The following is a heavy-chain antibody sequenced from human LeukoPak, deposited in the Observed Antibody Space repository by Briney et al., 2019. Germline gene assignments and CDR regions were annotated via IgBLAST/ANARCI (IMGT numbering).Heavy chain of an antibody. CDR3: ARQESGYHGGSFDH. CDR1: GFPFNTCW. Sequence: HPGGSLRLSCAASGFPFNTCWMSWVRQAPGKRLEWVANIKQGGSEKYYVDSVKGRFTISRHNAKNSLYLQMNSLRAEDTAVYYCARQESGYHGGSFDHWGQGTLVTVSS. V-gene: IGHV3-7*01. CDR2: IKQGGSEK. J-gene: IGHJ4*02. D-gene: IGHD3-3*01.